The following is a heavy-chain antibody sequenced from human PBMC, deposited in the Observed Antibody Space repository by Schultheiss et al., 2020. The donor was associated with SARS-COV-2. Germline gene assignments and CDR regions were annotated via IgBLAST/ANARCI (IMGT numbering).Heavy chain of an antibody. CDR2: IYYGGST. CDR3: ARASITVIYFDY. V-gene: IGHV4-31*03. Sequence: SETLSLTCTVSGGSISSGKYYWSWIRQRPGKGLEWIGYIYYGGSTFYNPSLESRLTISADTSKNQFSLKMSSVTAADTAVYYCARASITVIYFDYWGQGSLVTVSS. CDR1: GGSISSGKYY. D-gene: IGHD6-19*01. J-gene: IGHJ4*02.